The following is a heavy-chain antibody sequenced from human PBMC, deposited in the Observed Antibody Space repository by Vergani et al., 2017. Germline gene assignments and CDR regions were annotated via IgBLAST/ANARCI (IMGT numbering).Heavy chain of an antibody. CDR2: ISNSGNTI. CDR1: GFSFSDHY. J-gene: IGHJ3*02. Sequence: QVQLVESGGGLVKPGGSLRLSCAASGFSFSDHYMTWIRQAPGKGLEWVSYISNSGNTIEYADSVKGRFSISRDNAKSSLFLQMDSLRAEDTAVYYCAREHRDDNNYPGTFYIWGQGAMVTVSS. D-gene: IGHD5-24*01. V-gene: IGHV3-11*01. CDR3: AREHRDDNNYPGTFYI.